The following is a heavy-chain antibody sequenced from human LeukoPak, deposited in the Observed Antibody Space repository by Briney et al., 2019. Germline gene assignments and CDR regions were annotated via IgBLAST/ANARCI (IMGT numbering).Heavy chain of an antibody. D-gene: IGHD2-15*01. CDR1: GGSISSYY. CDR3: ARGREKVVLDY. J-gene: IGHJ4*02. Sequence: SETLSLTCTVSGGSISSYYWSWIRQPPGKGLEWIGYIYYSGSTNYNPSLKSRVTISVDTSKNQFSLKLSSVTAADTAVYYCARGREKVVLDYWGQGTLVTVSS. CDR2: IYYSGST. V-gene: IGHV4-59*01.